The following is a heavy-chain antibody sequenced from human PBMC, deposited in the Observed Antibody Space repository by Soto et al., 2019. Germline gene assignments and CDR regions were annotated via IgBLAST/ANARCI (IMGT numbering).Heavy chain of an antibody. Sequence: QVQLQESGPGLVKPSETLSLTCTVSGGSISSYYWSWIRQSPGKGLEWIGYIYYSGSTKYNPSLKSRVTISVDTSNPQFSLKLSSVTAADTAVYYCARGRGDTAMAWYYWGQGTLVTVSS. V-gene: IGHV4-59*01. CDR2: IYYSGST. D-gene: IGHD5-18*01. CDR3: ARGRGDTAMAWYY. CDR1: GGSISSYY. J-gene: IGHJ4*02.